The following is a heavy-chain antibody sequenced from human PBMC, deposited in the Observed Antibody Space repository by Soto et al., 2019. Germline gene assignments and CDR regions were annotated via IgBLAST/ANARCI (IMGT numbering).Heavy chain of an antibody. CDR1: GGSISSSSYY. D-gene: IGHD1-26*01. CDR3: AGTYSGSFIDFDY. V-gene: IGHV4-39*01. Sequence: SETLSLTCTVSGGSISSSSYYWGWIRQPPGKGLEWIGSIYYSGSTYYNPSLKSRVTISVDTSKNQFSLKLSSVTAADTAVYYCAGTYSGSFIDFDYWGQGTLVTVSS. CDR2: IYYSGST. J-gene: IGHJ4*02.